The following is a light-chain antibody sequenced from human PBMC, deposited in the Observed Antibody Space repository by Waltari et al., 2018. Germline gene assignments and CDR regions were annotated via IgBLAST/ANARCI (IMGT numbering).Light chain of an antibody. Sequence: QSVLTQPPSVSAAPGQRVIISRTGSSPDLGSGYDVHSYQQLPGMVPNLLIPGNINRASGVPDRFSGSESGTSASLAISGLQGEDEADYYCQSYDASLGEYVFGTGTKVTVL. CDR3: QSYDASLGEYV. J-gene: IGLJ1*01. CDR2: GNI. CDR1: SPDLGSGYD. V-gene: IGLV1-40*01.